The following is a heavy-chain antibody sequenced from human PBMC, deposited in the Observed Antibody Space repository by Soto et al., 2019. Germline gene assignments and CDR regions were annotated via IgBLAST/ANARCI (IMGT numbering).Heavy chain of an antibody. Sequence: QVQLVQSGAEVKKPGSSVKVSCKASGGTFSNSAINWVRQAPGQVLEWVGGIIPIFDNTAYAQKFQGRVTSTAGRSTNTAYMEVRNLSSADTAVYYCARAQTTVTSSPWLEPWGQGTLVTVSS. CDR2: IIPIFDNT. CDR1: GGTFSNSA. CDR3: ARAQTTVTSSPWLEP. D-gene: IGHD4-17*01. J-gene: IGHJ5*02. V-gene: IGHV1-69*06.